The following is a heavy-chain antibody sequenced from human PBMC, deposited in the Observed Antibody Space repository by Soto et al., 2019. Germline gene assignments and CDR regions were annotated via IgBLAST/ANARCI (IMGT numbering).Heavy chain of an antibody. CDR3: ARGEAWTDEAFDV. J-gene: IGHJ3*01. CDR1: GFAVSNYG. Sequence: QVQLVESGGGVVQPGQSLRLSCAASGFAVSNYGMHWVRQAPGKGLEWVAVIWKDGNNKYYRDSVKGRFTISRDNSKNTLELQMSRLRGEDTAVYDCARGEAWTDEAFDVWGQGTMVNVSS. V-gene: IGHV3-33*01. D-gene: IGHD5-12*01. CDR2: IWKDGNNK.